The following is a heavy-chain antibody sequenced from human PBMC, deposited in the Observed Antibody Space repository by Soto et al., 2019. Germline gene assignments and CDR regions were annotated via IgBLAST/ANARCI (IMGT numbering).Heavy chain of an antibody. CDR1: GGTFSSYA. D-gene: IGHD3-22*01. CDR2: IIPIFGTA. CDR3: ARDYYDSSGYPHYYYYGMDV. V-gene: IGHV1-69*13. J-gene: IGHJ6*02. Sequence: ASVKVSCKASGGTFSSYAISWVRQAPGQGLEWMGGIIPIFGTANYAQKFQGRVTITADESTSTAYMELSSLRSEDTAVYYCARDYYDSSGYPHYYYYGMDVWGQGTTVTVSS.